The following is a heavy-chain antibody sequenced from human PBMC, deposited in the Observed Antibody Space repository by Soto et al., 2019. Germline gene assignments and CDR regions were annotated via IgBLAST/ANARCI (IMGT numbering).Heavy chain of an antibody. CDR3: ANSYDSSGYWGEVHDYFDY. CDR1: GFTFSSYA. Sequence: GGSLRLSCAASGFTFSSYAMSWVRQAPGKGLEWVSAISGSGGSTYYADSVKGRFTISRDNSKNTLYLQMNSLRAEDTAVYYCANSYDSSGYWGEVHDYFDYWGQGTLVTVSS. J-gene: IGHJ4*02. CDR2: ISGSGGST. D-gene: IGHD3-22*01. V-gene: IGHV3-23*01.